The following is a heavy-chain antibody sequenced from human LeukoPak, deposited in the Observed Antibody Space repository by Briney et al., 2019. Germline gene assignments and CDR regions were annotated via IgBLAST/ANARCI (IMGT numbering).Heavy chain of an antibody. CDR3: ATGTSGSYYVGIVRPIDY. J-gene: IGHJ4*02. CDR1: GYTLTELP. CDR2: FDPDDGET. Sequence: ASVKVSCKVSGYTLTELPIHWERQAPGKGLEWMGGFDPDDGETVYAQMFQGRVTMTEDTSSDTASMELSSLRSEDTAVYYCATGTSGSYYVGIVRPIDYWGQGTLVTVSS. D-gene: IGHD1-26*01. V-gene: IGHV1-24*01.